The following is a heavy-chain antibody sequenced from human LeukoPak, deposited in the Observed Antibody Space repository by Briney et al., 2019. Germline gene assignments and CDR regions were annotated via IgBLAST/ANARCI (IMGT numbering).Heavy chain of an antibody. CDR3: ARAKIAAAGTGAFDV. Sequence: GGSLRLSCAVSGFPFSDLAMTWVRQAPGKGLEWVSAFSATDGSAQYAESVEGRFTISRDNSKNTLFLQMNSLGAEDTAVYYCARAKIAAAGTGAFDVWGQGTLVTVSS. J-gene: IGHJ3*01. CDR1: GFPFSDLA. CDR2: FSATDGSA. D-gene: IGHD6-13*01. V-gene: IGHV3-23*01.